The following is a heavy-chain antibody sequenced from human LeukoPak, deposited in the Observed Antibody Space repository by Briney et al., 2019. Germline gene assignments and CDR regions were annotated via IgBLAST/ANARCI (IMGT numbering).Heavy chain of an antibody. J-gene: IGHJ6*03. Sequence: SETLSLTXAVSGYSISSGYYWGWMRQPPGKGLEWIGSIYHSGSTYYNPSLKSRVTISVDTSKNQFSLKLSSVTAADTAVYYCARQALGWVRGVIEYMDVWGKGTTVTVSS. CDR1: GYSISSGYY. V-gene: IGHV4-38-2*01. CDR2: IYHSGST. D-gene: IGHD3-10*01. CDR3: ARQALGWVRGVIEYMDV.